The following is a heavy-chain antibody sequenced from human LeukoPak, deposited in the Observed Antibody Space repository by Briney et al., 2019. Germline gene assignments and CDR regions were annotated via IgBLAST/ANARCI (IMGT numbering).Heavy chain of an antibody. CDR3: ARDRAGDSFDI. Sequence: SQTLSLTCTVSGDSISSGNYYWTWIRQPAGKGLEWIGRIYTSGNTNYNPSLKSQVTISMDTSKNQFSLNLNSVTAADTAVYYCARDRAGDSFDIWGQGTMVTVSS. V-gene: IGHV4-61*02. CDR1: GDSISSGNYY. J-gene: IGHJ3*02. D-gene: IGHD7-27*01. CDR2: IYTSGNT.